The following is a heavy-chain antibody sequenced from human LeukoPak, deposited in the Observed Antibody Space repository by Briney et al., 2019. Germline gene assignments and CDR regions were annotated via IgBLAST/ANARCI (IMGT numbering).Heavy chain of an antibody. J-gene: IGHJ5*02. CDR3: ARHRSRSAAGINWFDP. CDR1: GGSFSGYY. Sequence: SETLSLTCAVYGGSFSGYYWSWIRQPPGKGLEWIGEIDHSGSTNYNPSLKSRVTISVDTSKNQFSLKLSSVTAADTAVYYCARHRSRSAAGINWFDPWGQGTLVTVSS. D-gene: IGHD6-13*01. V-gene: IGHV4-34*01. CDR2: IDHSGST.